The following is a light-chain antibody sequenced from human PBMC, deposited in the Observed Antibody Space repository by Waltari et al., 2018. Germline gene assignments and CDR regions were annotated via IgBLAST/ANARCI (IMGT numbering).Light chain of an antibody. CDR2: DAS. Sequence: TQSPSSLSASVGDTVTITCRASQHIGSDLGWYQQKPGQAPRLLIYDASRRATGIPDRFSGSGSGTDFTLTISRLEPEDFAVYSCHQYGTSPRTFGLGTKLEIK. J-gene: IGKJ2*01. CDR3: HQYGTSPRT. V-gene: IGKV3-20*01. CDR1: QHIGSD.